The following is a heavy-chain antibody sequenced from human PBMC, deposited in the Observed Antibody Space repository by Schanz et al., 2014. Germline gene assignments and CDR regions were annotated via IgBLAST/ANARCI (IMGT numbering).Heavy chain of an antibody. V-gene: IGHV1-18*01. J-gene: IGHJ4*02. CDR1: GYTFTSYG. Sequence: QVQLVQSGAEVKKPGASVKVSCKASGYTFTSYGISWVRQAPGQGLEWMGRIRPDNGHTTYSQKVRDRVIFTTDTSANTAYMELSSLTSEDTAVHHCARGRGFYDYWGQGTLVTVSS. D-gene: IGHD3-10*01. CDR3: ARGRGFYDY. CDR2: IRPDNGHT.